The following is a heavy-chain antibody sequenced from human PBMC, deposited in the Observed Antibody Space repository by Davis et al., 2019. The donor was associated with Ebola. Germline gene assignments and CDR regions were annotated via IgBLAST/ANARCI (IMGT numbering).Heavy chain of an antibody. Sequence: AASVKVSCKASGYAFTNFDMHYVRQAPGQRLEWMGWINAGNGNTKYSQKFQGRVTITRDTSASTAYMELNSLRSEDTAVYYCARDGYYYGSGSYSLSLDYWGQGTLVTVSS. V-gene: IGHV1-3*01. D-gene: IGHD3-10*01. J-gene: IGHJ4*02. CDR3: ARDGYYYGSGSYSLSLDY. CDR1: GYAFTNFD. CDR2: INAGNGNT.